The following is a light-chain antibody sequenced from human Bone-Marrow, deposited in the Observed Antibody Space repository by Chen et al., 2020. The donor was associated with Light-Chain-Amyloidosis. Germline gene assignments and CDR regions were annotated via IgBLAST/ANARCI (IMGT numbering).Light chain of an antibody. Sequence: SYVLTQPSSRSVVPGPTATLACGGNNIGSTSVHWYQQTPGQAPLLVVYDDSDRPSGIPERLSGSNSGNTATLTISRVEAGDEDDYYCQVWDRSSDRPVFGGGTKLTVL. CDR3: QVWDRSSDRPV. J-gene: IGLJ3*02. V-gene: IGLV3-21*02. CDR2: DDS. CDR1: NIGSTS.